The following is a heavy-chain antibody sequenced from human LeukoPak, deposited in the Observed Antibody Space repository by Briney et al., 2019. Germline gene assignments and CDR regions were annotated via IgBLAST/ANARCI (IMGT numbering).Heavy chain of an antibody. V-gene: IGHV4-4*02. CDR3: AISGYSRPWGWFDP. CDR2: IYHSGST. CDR1: GGSISSSNW. Sequence: PSETLSLTCAVSGGSISSSNWWSWVRPPPGKGLEWIGEIYHSGSTNYNPSLKSRVTISVDKSKNQFSLKLSPVTAADTAVYYCAISGYSRPWGWFDPWGQGTLVTVSS. D-gene: IGHD6-13*01. J-gene: IGHJ5*02.